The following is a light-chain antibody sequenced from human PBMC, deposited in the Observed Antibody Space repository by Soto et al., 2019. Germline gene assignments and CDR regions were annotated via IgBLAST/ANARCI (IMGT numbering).Light chain of an antibody. J-gene: IGKJ3*01. CDR3: QQYGYS. CDR2: GAS. Sequence: EIVLTQSPGTLSLSPGERATLSCRASQSVSSSYLAWYQQKPGQAPRLLIYGASSRATGIPDRFSGSGSGTDFTLTISRLEPEDFAVYYCQQYGYSFGPGTNVDIK. CDR1: QSVSSSY. V-gene: IGKV3-20*01.